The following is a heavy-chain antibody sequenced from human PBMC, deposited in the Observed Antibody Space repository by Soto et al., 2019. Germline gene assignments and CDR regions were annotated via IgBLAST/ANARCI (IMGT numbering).Heavy chain of an antibody. CDR1: GGSISSCDYY. V-gene: IGHV4-30-4*01. J-gene: IGHJ6*03. CDR3: ARGGISHWAYFYYMDV. CDR2: IYYSGST. Sequence: SETLSLTCTVSGGSISSCDYYWSWIRQPPGKGLEWIGYIYYSGSTYYNPSLKSRVTISVDTSKNQFSLTLNSVTAADTATYYCARGGISHWAYFYYMDVWDRGTTVTVSS. D-gene: IGHD2-21*01.